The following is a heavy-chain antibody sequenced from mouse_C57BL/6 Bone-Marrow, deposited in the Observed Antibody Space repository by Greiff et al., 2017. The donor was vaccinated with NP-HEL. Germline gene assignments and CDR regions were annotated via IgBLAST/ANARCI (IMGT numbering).Heavy chain of an antibody. CDR3: ARETTVVEPFYFDY. J-gene: IGHJ2*01. CDR2: ISYDGSN. Sequence: EVQLQQSGPGLVKPSQSLSLTCSVTGYSITSGYYWNWIRQFPGNKLEWMGYISYDGSNNYNPSLKNRISITRDTSKNQFFLKLNSVTTEDTATYYCARETTVVEPFYFDYWGQGTTLTVSS. D-gene: IGHD1-1*01. V-gene: IGHV3-6*01. CDR1: GYSITSGYY.